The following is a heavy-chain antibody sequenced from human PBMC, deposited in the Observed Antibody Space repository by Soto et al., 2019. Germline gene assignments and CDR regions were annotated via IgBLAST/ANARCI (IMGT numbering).Heavy chain of an antibody. V-gene: IGHV1-18*01. Sequence: GASVKVSCKASGYTFTSYCISWVRQAPGQGLEWMGWISAYNGNTNYAQKLQGRVTMTTDTSTSTAYMELRSLRSDDTAVYYCARLNQPYYYYYMDVWGKGTTVTVSS. CDR3: ARLNQPYYYYYMDV. CDR1: GYTFTSYC. J-gene: IGHJ6*03. CDR2: ISAYNGNT.